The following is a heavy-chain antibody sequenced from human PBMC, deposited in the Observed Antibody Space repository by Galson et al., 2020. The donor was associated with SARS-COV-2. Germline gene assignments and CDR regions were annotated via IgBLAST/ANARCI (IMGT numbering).Heavy chain of an antibody. CDR1: GDSITSGGYY. CDR3: ARGADDILTGYYFDY. CDR2: LYTSART. Sequence: SETLSLTCTVSGDSITSGGYYWSWIRQPAGKALEWIGRLYTSARTNYNPSLKTRVTISVDTAKKQFSLNLSSVTAADTAVYYCARGADDILTGYYFDYWGQGIQVTVSS. V-gene: IGHV4-61*02. D-gene: IGHD3-9*01. J-gene: IGHJ4*02.